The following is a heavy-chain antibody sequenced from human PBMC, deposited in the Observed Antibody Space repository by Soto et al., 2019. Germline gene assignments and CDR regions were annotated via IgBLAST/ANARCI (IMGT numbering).Heavy chain of an antibody. CDR1: GFTFSSYA. CDR2: ISYDGSNK. Sequence: GGSLRLSCAASGFTFSSYAMHWVRQAPGKGLEWVAVISYDGSNKYYADSVKGRFTISRDNSKNTLYLQMNSLRAEDTAVYYCASEEAARYYFGYWGQGTLVTVSS. CDR3: ASEEAARYYFGY. D-gene: IGHD6-6*01. V-gene: IGHV3-30-3*01. J-gene: IGHJ4*02.